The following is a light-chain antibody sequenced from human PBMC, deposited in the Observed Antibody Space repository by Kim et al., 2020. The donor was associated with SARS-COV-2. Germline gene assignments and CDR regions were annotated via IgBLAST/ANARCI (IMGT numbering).Light chain of an antibody. CDR2: YDS. CDR3: QASDSSSAPL. Sequence: SYELTQPPSVSVSPGETARITCGGNNMGSNSVDWYQQRPGQAPVLVIFYDSERPSGIPERFSGSNSGNTATLTISRVKAGDEADYYCQASDSSSAPLFGGGTQLTVL. J-gene: IGLJ2*01. CDR1: NMGSNS. V-gene: IGLV3-21*04.